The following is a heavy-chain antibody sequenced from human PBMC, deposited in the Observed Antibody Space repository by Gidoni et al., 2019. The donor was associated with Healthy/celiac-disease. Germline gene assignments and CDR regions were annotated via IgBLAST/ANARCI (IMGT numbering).Heavy chain of an antibody. CDR2: ISYDGSNK. Sequence: QVQLVESGGGVVQPGRSLRLSCAASGFTFSSYGMHWVRQAPGKGLEWVAVISYDGSNKYYADSLKGRFTISRDNSKNTLYLQMNSLRAEDTAVYYCAKDFSGSYSLTYWGQGTLVTVSS. CDR3: AKDFSGSYSLTY. V-gene: IGHV3-30*18. J-gene: IGHJ4*02. D-gene: IGHD1-26*01. CDR1: GFTFSSYG.